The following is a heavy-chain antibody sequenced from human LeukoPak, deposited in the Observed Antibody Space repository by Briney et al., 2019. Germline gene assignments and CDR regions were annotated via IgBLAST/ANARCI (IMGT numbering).Heavy chain of an antibody. Sequence: QPGGSLRLSCAASGFTFDDYAMHWVRQAPGKGLEWVSGISWNSGSIGYADSVKGRFTISRDNAKNSLYLQMNSLRAEDTALYYCARGYYYDTSGSLGWFDPWGQGTLVTVSS. CDR1: GFTFDDYA. CDR2: ISWNSGSI. V-gene: IGHV3-9*01. J-gene: IGHJ5*02. CDR3: ARGYYYDTSGSLGWFDP. D-gene: IGHD3-22*01.